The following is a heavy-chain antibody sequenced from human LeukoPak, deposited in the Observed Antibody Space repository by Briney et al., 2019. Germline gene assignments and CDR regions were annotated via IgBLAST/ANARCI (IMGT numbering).Heavy chain of an antibody. CDR3: ARKTTRLAVRGAHDY. D-gene: IGHD3-10*01. CDR2: ISAYNGNT. CDR1: GYTFTSYG. Sequence: GASVKVSCKASGYTFTSYGISWVRQAPGQRLEWMGWISAYNGNTNYAQKLQGRVTMTTDTSTSTAYMELRSLRSDDTAVYYCARKTTRLAVRGAHDYWGQGALVTVSS. V-gene: IGHV1-18*01. J-gene: IGHJ4*02.